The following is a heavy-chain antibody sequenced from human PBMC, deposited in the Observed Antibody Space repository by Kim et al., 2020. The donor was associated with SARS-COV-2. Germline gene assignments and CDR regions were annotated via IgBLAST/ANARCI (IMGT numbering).Heavy chain of an antibody. D-gene: IGHD5-12*01. Sequence: SETLSLTCTVSGGSVSSGSYYWSWIRQPPGKGLEWIGYIYYRGSTNYNPSLKSRVTISVDTSKNQFSLKLSSVTAADTAVYYCARNPYSGYDIGPDYWGQGTLVTVSS. CDR3: ARNPYSGYDIGPDY. CDR2: IYYRGST. V-gene: IGHV4-61*01. J-gene: IGHJ4*02. CDR1: GGSVSSGSYY.